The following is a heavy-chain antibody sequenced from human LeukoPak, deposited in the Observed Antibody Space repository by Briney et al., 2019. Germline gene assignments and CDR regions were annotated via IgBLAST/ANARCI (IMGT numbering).Heavy chain of an antibody. J-gene: IGHJ4*02. CDR2: VKPSNGDT. Sequence: GASVKVSCKASGYTFTGYCIHWVRQAPGQGLEWLGWVKPSNGDTDYAPKFRGGVTMTRDTSITTAYMELSRLTSDDTAIYYCAKAYYDSGTFYNGNSDYWGQGTLVTVS. CDR3: AKAYYDSGTFYNGNSDY. CDR1: GYTFTGYC. D-gene: IGHD3-10*01. V-gene: IGHV1-2*02.